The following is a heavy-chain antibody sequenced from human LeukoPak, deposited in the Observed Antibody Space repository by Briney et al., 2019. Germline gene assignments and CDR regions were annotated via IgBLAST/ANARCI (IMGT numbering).Heavy chain of an antibody. J-gene: IGHJ6*02. Sequence: PGRSLRLSCAASGFTFSSYGMHWVRQAPGKGLEWVAVISYDGSNKYYADSVKGRFTISRDNSKNTLYLQMNSLRAEDTAVYYCAKARSSWSYYYYGMDVWGQGTTVTVSS. CDR3: AKARSSWSYYYYGMDV. CDR2: ISYDGSNK. V-gene: IGHV3-30*18. CDR1: GFTFSSYG. D-gene: IGHD6-13*01.